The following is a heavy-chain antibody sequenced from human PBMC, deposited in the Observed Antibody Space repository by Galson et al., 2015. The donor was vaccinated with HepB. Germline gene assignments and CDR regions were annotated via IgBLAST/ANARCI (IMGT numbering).Heavy chain of an antibody. CDR1: GYTFTSYA. V-gene: IGHV1-3*01. D-gene: IGHD3-16*02. J-gene: IGHJ6*02. Sequence: SVKVSCKASGYTFTSYAMHWVRQAPGQRLEWMGWINAGNGNTKYSQKFQGRVTITRDTSASTAYMELSSLRSEDTAVYYCAVLRSYDYVWGSYRSTHGDNYYGMDVWGQGTTVTVSS. CDR3: AVLRSYDYVWGSYRSTHGDNYYGMDV. CDR2: INAGNGNT.